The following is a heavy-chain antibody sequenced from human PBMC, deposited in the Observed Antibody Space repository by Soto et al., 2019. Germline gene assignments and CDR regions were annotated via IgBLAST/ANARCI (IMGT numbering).Heavy chain of an antibody. Sequence: SETLSLTCAVYGGSFSGYYWSWIRQAPGKGLEWIGEIYHSGSTNYNPSLKSRVTISVVTSKNQFSLRLTSMTAADTAVYYCARAYDSSGYYPPLLDYWGQGTLVTVSS. J-gene: IGHJ4*02. CDR2: IYHSGST. V-gene: IGHV4-34*01. D-gene: IGHD3-22*01. CDR3: ARAYDSSGYYPPLLDY. CDR1: GGSFSGYY.